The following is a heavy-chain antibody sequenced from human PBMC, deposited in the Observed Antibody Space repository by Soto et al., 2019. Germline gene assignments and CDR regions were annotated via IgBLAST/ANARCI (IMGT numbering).Heavy chain of an antibody. J-gene: IGHJ6*02. Sequence: QVQLQESGPGRVKPSETLSLNCSVSGGSIRTYYWNWIRQPPGGGLEWIAYINYSGVTNYSPSLRGRVSISIDRSNNEFSLKVSSVTAADTAVYYCARDRAEGSSSTPAGGMDVWGPGITVTVSS. CDR3: ARDRAEGSSSTPAGGMDV. V-gene: IGHV4-59*01. D-gene: IGHD6-6*01. CDR2: INYSGVT. CDR1: GGSIRTYY.